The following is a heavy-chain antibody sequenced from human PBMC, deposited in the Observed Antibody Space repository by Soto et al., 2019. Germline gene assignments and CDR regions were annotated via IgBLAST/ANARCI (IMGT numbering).Heavy chain of an antibody. CDR1: GYTFTSYG. Sequence: ASVKVSCKASGYTFTSYGISWVRQAPGQGLEWMGWISAYNSNTNYAQKLQGRVTMTTDTSTSTAYMELRSLRSDDTAVYYCAREGAVAGTFNWFDPWGQGTLVTVSS. D-gene: IGHD6-19*01. J-gene: IGHJ5*02. CDR2: ISAYNSNT. V-gene: IGHV1-18*01. CDR3: AREGAVAGTFNWFDP.